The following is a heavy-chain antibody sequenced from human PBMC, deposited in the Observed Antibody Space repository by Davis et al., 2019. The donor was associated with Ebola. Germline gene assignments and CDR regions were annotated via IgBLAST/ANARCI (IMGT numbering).Heavy chain of an antibody. Sequence: PGGSLRLSCSASGFTFSSYAMHWVRQAPGKGLEYVSAISSNGGSTYYADSVKGRFTISRDNSKNTLYLQMSSLRAEDTAVYYCVKPGGREPKHDFWSGYAFFDYWGQGTLVTVSS. CDR3: VKPGGREPKHDFWSGYAFFDY. J-gene: IGHJ4*02. D-gene: IGHD3-3*01. V-gene: IGHV3-64D*08. CDR2: ISSNGGST. CDR1: GFTFSSYA.